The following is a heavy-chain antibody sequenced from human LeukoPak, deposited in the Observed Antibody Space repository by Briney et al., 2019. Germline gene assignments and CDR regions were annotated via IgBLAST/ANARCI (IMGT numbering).Heavy chain of an antibody. V-gene: IGHV3-7*01. J-gene: IGHJ4*02. Sequence: PGGSLRLSCAASGFTVSSNYMSWVRQAPGKGLEWVANIKQDGSEKYYVDSVKGRFTISRDNAKNSLYLQMNSLRAEDTAVYYCAREWASRDYVWGSLDYWGQGTLVTVSS. D-gene: IGHD3-16*01. CDR3: AREWASRDYVWGSLDY. CDR1: GFTVSSNY. CDR2: IKQDGSEK.